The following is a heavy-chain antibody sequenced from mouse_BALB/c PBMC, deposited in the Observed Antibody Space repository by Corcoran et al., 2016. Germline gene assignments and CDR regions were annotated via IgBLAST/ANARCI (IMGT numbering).Heavy chain of an antibody. CDR2: IDPANGNT. J-gene: IGHJ1*01. CDR3: ARWDWYFDV. V-gene: IGHV14-3*02. CDR1: GFHIKDTF. Sequence: VQLQQSGAELVQPGASVKLSCTASGFHIKDTFMHWVKQRPEQGLEWIGRIDPANGNTKYDPKFQDKATITADTSSNTAYLQLSSLTSEDTAVYYCARWDWYFDVWGAGTTVTVSS.